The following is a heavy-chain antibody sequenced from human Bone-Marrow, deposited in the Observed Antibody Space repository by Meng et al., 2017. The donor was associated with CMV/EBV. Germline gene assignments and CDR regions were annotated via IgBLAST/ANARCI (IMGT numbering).Heavy chain of an antibody. CDR1: GFAFRSYW. Sequence: GGSLRLSCAASGFAFRSYWIHWVRQCPGKGLVWVARVNGDGSSTSYADSVRGRFTISRDNSKNTVYLQMNSLRPEDTAVYYCAKTYYDFWSAPHYFDFWGQGTLVTVSS. J-gene: IGHJ4*02. CDR3: AKTYYDFWSAPHYFDF. V-gene: IGHV3-74*01. CDR2: VNGDGSST. D-gene: IGHD3-3*01.